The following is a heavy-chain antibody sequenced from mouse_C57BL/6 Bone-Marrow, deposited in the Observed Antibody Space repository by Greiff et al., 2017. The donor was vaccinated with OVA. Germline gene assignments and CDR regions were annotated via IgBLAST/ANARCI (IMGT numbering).Heavy chain of an antibody. CDR3: TTGFYYYGAWFAY. Sequence: EVQLQQSGAELVRPGASVKLSCTASGFNIKDDYMHWVKQRPEQGLEWIGWIDPENGDTEYASKFQGKATITADTSSNTAYLQLSSLTSEDTAVYYCTTGFYYYGAWFAYWGQGTLVTVSA. CDR1: GFNIKDDY. V-gene: IGHV14-4*01. J-gene: IGHJ3*01. D-gene: IGHD1-1*01. CDR2: IDPENGDT.